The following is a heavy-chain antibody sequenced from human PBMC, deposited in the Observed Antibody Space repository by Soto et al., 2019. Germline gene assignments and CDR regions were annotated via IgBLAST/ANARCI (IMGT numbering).Heavy chain of an antibody. V-gene: IGHV1-2*04. D-gene: IGHD2-2*01. CDR3: ARDIVAVPAASHYYYYYGMDV. CDR2: INPNSGGT. CDR1: GYTFTGYY. Sequence: QVQLVQSRAEVKKPGASVKVSSKASGYTFTGYYMHWVRQAPGQGLEWMGWINPNSGGTNYAQKFQGWVTMTRDTSISTAYMELSRLRSDDTAVYYCARDIVAVPAASHYYYYYGMDVWGQGTTVTVSS. J-gene: IGHJ6*02.